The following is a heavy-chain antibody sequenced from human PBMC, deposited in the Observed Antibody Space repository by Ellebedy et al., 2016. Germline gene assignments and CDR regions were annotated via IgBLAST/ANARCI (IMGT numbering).Heavy chain of an antibody. CDR2: IYYSGIT. CDR3: ANGDYADNRGRDHYYYMTV. Sequence: SETLSLTXTVSGGSMSSHYWNWIRQSPRKGLEWIGFIYYSGITKYNPSLNSRVTMSLDTSKNQFSLKLASVTAADTAVYYCANGDYADNRGRDHYYYMTVWGRGTTVVVSS. V-gene: IGHV4-59*11. CDR1: GGSMSSHY. D-gene: IGHD2-2*01. J-gene: IGHJ6*03.